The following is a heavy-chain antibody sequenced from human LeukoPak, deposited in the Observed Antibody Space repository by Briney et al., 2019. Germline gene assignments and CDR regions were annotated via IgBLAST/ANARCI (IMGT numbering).Heavy chain of an antibody. V-gene: IGHV3-48*02. CDR2: ISSSSSTI. CDR3: ARGPTLRYFDWLCHDY. J-gene: IGHJ4*02. CDR1: GFTFSSYS. D-gene: IGHD3-9*01. Sequence: GGSLRLSCAASGFTFSSYSMNWVRQAQGKGLEWVSYISSSSSTIYYADSVKGRFTISRDNAKNSLYLQMNSLRDEDTAVHYCARGPTLRYFDWLCHDYWGQGTLVTVSS.